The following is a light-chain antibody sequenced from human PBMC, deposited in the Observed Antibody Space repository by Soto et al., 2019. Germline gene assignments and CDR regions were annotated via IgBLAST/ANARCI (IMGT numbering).Light chain of an antibody. V-gene: IGKV3D-20*02. CDR1: QSVSSSY. Sequence: EIVLTQSPGTLSLSPGERATLSCRASQSVSSSYFAWYQQKPGQAPRLLIYGASTRATGIPARFSGSGSGTDFTLTISSLEPEDIAVYYCQQRSNWRVTFGGGTKVDIK. CDR3: QQRSNWRVT. CDR2: GAS. J-gene: IGKJ4*01.